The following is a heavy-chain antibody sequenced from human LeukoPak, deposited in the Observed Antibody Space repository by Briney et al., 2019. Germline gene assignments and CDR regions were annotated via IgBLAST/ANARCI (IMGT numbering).Heavy chain of an antibody. CDR3: ARISGFTLDY. CDR1: TFTFSSYS. Sequence: PGGSLRLSCANSTFTFSSYSMNWVRQAPGKGLEWVSYSEYSGTTSYYADSVKGRFTVSRDNAKNSLYLQMSSLRDEDTAVYYCARISGFTLDYWGPGTLVTVSS. V-gene: IGHV3-48*02. CDR2: SEYSGTTS. J-gene: IGHJ4*02.